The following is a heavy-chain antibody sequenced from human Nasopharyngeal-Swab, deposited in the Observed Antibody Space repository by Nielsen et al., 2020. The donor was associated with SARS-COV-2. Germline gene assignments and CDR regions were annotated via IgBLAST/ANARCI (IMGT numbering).Heavy chain of an antibody. D-gene: IGHD4-11*01. CDR3: AKGDYSDYFFDY. J-gene: IGHJ4*02. V-gene: IGHV3-23*01. CDR1: GFTFSSHA. Sequence: GESLKISCAASGFTFSSHAMTWVRQAPGKGLEWVSAISGGGANTYYADSVKGRFTISRDNSQNTLYLQMNSLRAEDTAVYHCAKGDYSDYFFDYWGQGTLVTVSS. CDR2: ISGGGANT.